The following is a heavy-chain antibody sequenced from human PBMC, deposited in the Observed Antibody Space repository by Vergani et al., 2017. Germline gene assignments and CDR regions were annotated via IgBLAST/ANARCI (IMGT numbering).Heavy chain of an antibody. CDR3: AWGKARDDIQNYYFDY. CDR1: GYTFTGYY. CDR2: INPNSGGT. D-gene: IGHD5-18*01. Sequence: QVQLVQSGAEVKKPGASVKVSCKASGYTFTGYYMHWVRQAPGQGLEWMGWINPNSGGTNYAQKCQGRVTMTRDTSISTAYMELSRLRSDDTAVYYCAWGKARDDIQNYYFDYWGQGTLVTVSS. V-gene: IGHV1-2*02. J-gene: IGHJ4*02.